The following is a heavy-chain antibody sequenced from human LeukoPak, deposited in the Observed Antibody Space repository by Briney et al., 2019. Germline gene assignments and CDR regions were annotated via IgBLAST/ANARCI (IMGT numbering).Heavy chain of an antibody. CDR2: FFYSGST. CDR1: GASISSGGYF. J-gene: IGHJ4*02. CDR3: ARAPGSAYNAYYFDY. D-gene: IGHD1-1*01. V-gene: IGHV4-31*03. Sequence: KPSETLSLTCTVSGASISSGGYFWGWIRQHPWKGLEWMGYFFYSGSTYYNPSLKSRVTISVDTSKNQISLKLSSVTAADTAVYYCARAPGSAYNAYYFDYWGQGTLVTVSS.